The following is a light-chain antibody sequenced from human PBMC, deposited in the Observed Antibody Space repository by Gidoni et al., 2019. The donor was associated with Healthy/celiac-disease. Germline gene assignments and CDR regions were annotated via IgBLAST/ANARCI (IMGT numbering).Light chain of an antibody. CDR1: QSSSSW. CDR2: KAS. CDR3: QQYNSYPYT. J-gene: IGKJ2*01. V-gene: IGKV1-5*03. Sequence: DIQMTQSPSSLSASVGDRVTITCRASQSSSSWLAWYQQKTGKAPKLLIYKASSLESRVPSRFSGSRSGTEFTLTISSRQPDDFATYYCQQYNSYPYTFGQGTKLEIK.